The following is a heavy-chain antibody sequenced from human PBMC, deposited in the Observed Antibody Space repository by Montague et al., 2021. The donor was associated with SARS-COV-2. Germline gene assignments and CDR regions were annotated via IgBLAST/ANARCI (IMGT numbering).Heavy chain of an antibody. Sequence: PALVKPTQTLTLTCTFSGFSLSTSGMCVSWIRQPPRKALEWLARIDWDDDKYYSTSLKTRLTISKDTSKNQVVLTMTNMDPVDTATYYCARRTYDILTGYDYGMDVWGQGTTVTVSS. CDR3: ARRTYDILTGYDYGMDV. J-gene: IGHJ6*02. CDR2: IDWDDDK. CDR1: GFSLSTSGMC. V-gene: IGHV2-70*11. D-gene: IGHD3-9*01.